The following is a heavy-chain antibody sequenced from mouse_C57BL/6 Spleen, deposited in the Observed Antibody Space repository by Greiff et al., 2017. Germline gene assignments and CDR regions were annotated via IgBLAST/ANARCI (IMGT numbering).Heavy chain of an antibody. J-gene: IGHJ4*01. D-gene: IGHD2-1*01. CDR1: GFTFSDYY. V-gene: IGHV5-12*01. Sequence: EVQGVESGGGLVQPGGSLKLSCAASGFTFSDYYMYWVRQTPEKRLEWVAYISNGGGSTYYPDTVKGRFTISRDNAKNTLYLQMSRLKSEDTAMYYCARNYGTALAMDYWGQGTSVTVSS. CDR3: ARNYGTALAMDY. CDR2: ISNGGGST.